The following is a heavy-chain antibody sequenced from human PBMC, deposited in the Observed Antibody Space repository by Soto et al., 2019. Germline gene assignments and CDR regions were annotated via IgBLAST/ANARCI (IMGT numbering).Heavy chain of an antibody. V-gene: IGHV3-30-3*01. CDR3: ARAGVVTAIHLVDYYGMDV. CDR1: GFTFSSYA. D-gene: IGHD2-21*02. J-gene: IGHJ6*02. CDR2: ISNDGNNE. Sequence: PGGSLRLSCAASGFTFSSYAIQWVRQAPGKGLEWVAVISNDGNNEYYEDSVKGRFTISRDNSKNTLYLQMNGLRAEDTAVYYCARAGVVTAIHLVDYYGMDVWGQGTTVTVSS.